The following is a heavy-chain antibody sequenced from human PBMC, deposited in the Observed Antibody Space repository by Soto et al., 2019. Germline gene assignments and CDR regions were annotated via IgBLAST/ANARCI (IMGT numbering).Heavy chain of an antibody. CDR3: AKGSVVVAAKFDS. CDR2: ISSSGYST. Sequence: GGSLRLSCAASGFTFNNYAMSWVRRAPGKGLEWVSAISSSGYSTYYADSVKGRFTISRDNSKNTVYLQMNNLRAEDTAVYYCAKGSVVVAAKFDSWGQGTLVTVSS. D-gene: IGHD2-21*02. CDR1: GFTFNNYA. J-gene: IGHJ4*02. V-gene: IGHV3-23*01.